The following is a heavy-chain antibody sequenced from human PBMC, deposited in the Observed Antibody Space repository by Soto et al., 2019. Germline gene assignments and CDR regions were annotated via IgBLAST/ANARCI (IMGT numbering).Heavy chain of an antibody. V-gene: IGHV4-34*01. Sequence: QVQLQQWGAGLLKPSETLSLTCAVYGGSFSGYYWSWIRQPPGKGLEWIGEINHSGSTNYNPSLKSRVTISVDTSKNQFSLKLSSVTAADTAVYYCARGPWSSALSWFDPWGQGTLVTVSS. J-gene: IGHJ5*02. CDR2: INHSGST. D-gene: IGHD1-26*01. CDR1: GGSFSGYY. CDR3: ARGPWSSALSWFDP.